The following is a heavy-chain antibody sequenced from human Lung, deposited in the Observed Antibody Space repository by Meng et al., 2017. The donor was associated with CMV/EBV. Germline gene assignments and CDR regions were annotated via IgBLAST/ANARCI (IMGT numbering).Heavy chain of an antibody. D-gene: IGHD5/OR15-5a*01. J-gene: IGHJ1*01. CDR2: IYGDGKT. CDR1: GFSVSENY. V-gene: IGHV3-53*01. Sequence: ESXKISCAASGFSVSENYVSWVRQAPGKGLSWVSVIYGDGKTYYSDSVVGRFTISRDNSRNTVFLQMNNLGADDTANYFCARGSVYFARWGQGTRVTVAS. CDR3: ARGSVYFAR.